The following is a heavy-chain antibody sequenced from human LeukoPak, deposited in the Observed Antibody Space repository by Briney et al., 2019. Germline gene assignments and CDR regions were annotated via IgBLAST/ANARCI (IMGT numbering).Heavy chain of an antibody. CDR3: ARGVTPDGDAFDI. Sequence: SETLSLTCTVSGGSIRSYYWSWIRQPPGKGLEWIGYIYYSGSTNYNPSLKSRVTISVDTSKNQFSLKLSSVTAADTAVYYCARGVTPDGDAFDIWGQGTMVTVSS. V-gene: IGHV4-59*01. J-gene: IGHJ3*02. CDR1: GGSIRSYY. CDR2: IYYSGST. D-gene: IGHD5-18*01.